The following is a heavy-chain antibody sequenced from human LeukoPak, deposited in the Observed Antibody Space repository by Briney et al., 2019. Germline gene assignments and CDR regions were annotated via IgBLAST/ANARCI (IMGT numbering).Heavy chain of an antibody. CDR3: ARDHIGFGEPPYMDV. CDR1: GGSISSSSYY. Sequence: NPSETLSLTCTVSGGSISSSSYYWGWIRQPPGKGLEWIGSIYYSGSTYYNPSLKSRVTISVDTSKNQFSLKLSSVTAADTAVYYCARDHIGFGEPPYMDVWGKGTTVTVSS. J-gene: IGHJ6*03. V-gene: IGHV4-39*07. CDR2: IYYSGST. D-gene: IGHD3-10*01.